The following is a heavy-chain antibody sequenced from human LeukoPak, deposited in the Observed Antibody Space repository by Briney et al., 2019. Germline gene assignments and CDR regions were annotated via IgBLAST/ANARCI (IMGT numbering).Heavy chain of an antibody. CDR3: ARDEAYPGGFLDL. V-gene: IGHV3-30*03. CDR1: GFTFSAYG. Sequence: GGSLRLSCAAPGFTFSAYGMHWVRQAPGKGLEWVAVISYDENKKRYVDSVKGRFTISRDNSKNTMYLQMNSLRAEDTAVYYCARDEAYPGGFLDLWGRGTLVTVSS. D-gene: IGHD2-8*02. J-gene: IGHJ2*01. CDR2: ISYDENKK.